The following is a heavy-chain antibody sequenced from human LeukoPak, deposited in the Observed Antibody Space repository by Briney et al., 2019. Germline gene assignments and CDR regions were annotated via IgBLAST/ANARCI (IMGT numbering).Heavy chain of an antibody. J-gene: IGHJ3*02. V-gene: IGHV3-23*01. D-gene: IGHD2-2*02. CDR1: GFTFSSCV. CDR3: ARDPCSSTSCYTGAFDI. Sequence: GGSLRLSCAASGFTFSSCVMSWVRQAPGKGLEWVSDISGSGGNTYYADSVKGRFTISRDNAKNSLYLQMNSLRAEDTAVYYCARDPCSSTSCYTGAFDIWGQGTMVTVSS. CDR2: ISGSGGNT.